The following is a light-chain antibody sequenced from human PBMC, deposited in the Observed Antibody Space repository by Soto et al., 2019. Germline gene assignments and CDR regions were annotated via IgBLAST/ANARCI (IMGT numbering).Light chain of an antibody. V-gene: IGLV2-14*01. CDR1: SSDVGGYNY. CDR2: EVT. CDR3: CSYTNSDTWV. Sequence: QSALTQPASVSGSPGQSITISCTGTSSDVGGYNYVSWYQQHPGQVPKLTIYEVTNRPSGVSSRFSGSKSGNTASLTISGLQDEDEADYYCCSYTNSDTWVFGGGTQLTVL. J-gene: IGLJ3*02.